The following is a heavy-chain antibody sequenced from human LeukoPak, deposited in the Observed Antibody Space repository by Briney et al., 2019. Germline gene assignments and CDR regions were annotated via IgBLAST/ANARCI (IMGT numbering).Heavy chain of an antibody. CDR2: IYHSGST. CDR3: ARIVGATTREVIDY. J-gene: IGHJ4*02. CDR1: GYSISSGYY. V-gene: IGHV4-38-2*02. D-gene: IGHD1-26*01. Sequence: PSETLSLTCTVSGYSISSGYYWGWIRQPPGKGLEWIGSIYHSGSTYYNPSLKSRVTISVDTSKNQFSLKLSSVTAADTAVYYCARIVGATTREVIDYWGQGTLVTVSS.